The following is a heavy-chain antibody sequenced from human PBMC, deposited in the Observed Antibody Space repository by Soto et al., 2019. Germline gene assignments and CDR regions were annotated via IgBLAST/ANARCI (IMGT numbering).Heavy chain of an antibody. Sequence: SETLSLTCAVYGGSFSGYYWSWIRQPPGKGLEWIGEINHSGSTNYNPSLKSRVTMTTDTSTSTAYMELRSLRSDDTAVYYCARTHQLLPSWGFDPWGQGTLVTVSS. CDR2: INHSGST. V-gene: IGHV4-34*10. J-gene: IGHJ5*02. D-gene: IGHD2-2*01. CDR1: GGSFSGYY. CDR3: ARTHQLLPSWGFDP.